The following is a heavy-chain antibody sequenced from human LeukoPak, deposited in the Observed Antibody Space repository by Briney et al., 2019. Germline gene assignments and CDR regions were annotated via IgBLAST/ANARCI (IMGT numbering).Heavy chain of an antibody. J-gene: IGHJ6*03. CDR2: IYYSGST. Sequence: SETLSLTCTVSGGSISSYYWSWIRQPPGKGLEWIGCIYYSGSTNYNPSLKSRVTISVDTSKNQFSLKLSSVTAADTAVYYCARDSFGVALYYMDVWGKGTTVTVSS. D-gene: IGHD3-3*01. V-gene: IGHV4-59*01. CDR3: ARDSFGVALYYMDV. CDR1: GGSISSYY.